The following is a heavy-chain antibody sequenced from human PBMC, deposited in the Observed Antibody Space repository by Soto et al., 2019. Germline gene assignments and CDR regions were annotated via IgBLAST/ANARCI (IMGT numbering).Heavy chain of an antibody. CDR1: GGSISSGGYY. V-gene: IGHV4-31*03. CDR3: ERARQDIVVAYYFEY. J-gene: IGHJ4*02. D-gene: IGHD2-15*01. Sequence: SETLSLTCSVSGGSISSGGYYWSWIRQHPGKGLEWIGYIYYSGSTYYNPSLKSRVTISVDTSKNQFSLKLSSVTAADTAVYYCERARQDIVVAYYFEYWGQGTLVTVSS. CDR2: IYYSGST.